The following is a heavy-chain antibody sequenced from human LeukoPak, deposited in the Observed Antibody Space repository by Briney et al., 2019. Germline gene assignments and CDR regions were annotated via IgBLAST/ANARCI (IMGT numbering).Heavy chain of an antibody. Sequence: PSETLALTCTVSSGSTRSYFWHWIRQPPRKALEWIGSISYSGATNYNPSLKSRVIISVDTSKNQFSLKLSSVTAADTAVYYCARDSYYAQAFDIWGQGTMVTVSS. V-gene: IGHV4-59*12. J-gene: IGHJ3*02. CDR2: ISYSGAT. CDR1: SGSTRSYF. CDR3: ARDSYYAQAFDI. D-gene: IGHD2-2*01.